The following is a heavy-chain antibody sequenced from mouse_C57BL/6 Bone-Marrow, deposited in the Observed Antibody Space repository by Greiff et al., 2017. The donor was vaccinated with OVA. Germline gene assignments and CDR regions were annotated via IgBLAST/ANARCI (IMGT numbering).Heavy chain of an antibody. CDR3: ARRVWPGYYAMDY. J-gene: IGHJ4*01. Sequence: VQLQQSGPELVKPGASVKISCKASGYAFSSSWMNWVKQRPGKGLEWIGRIYPGDGDTNYNGKFKGKATLTADKSSSTAYMQLSSLTSEDSAVYFCARRVWPGYYAMDYWGQGTSVTVSS. CDR2: IYPGDGDT. V-gene: IGHV1-82*01. CDR1: GYAFSSSW. D-gene: IGHD2-10*02.